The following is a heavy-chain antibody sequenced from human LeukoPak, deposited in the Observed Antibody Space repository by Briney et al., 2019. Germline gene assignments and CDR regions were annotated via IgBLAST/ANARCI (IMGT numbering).Heavy chain of an antibody. CDR2: ISYDGSNK. J-gene: IGHJ4*02. D-gene: IGHD2-15*01. CDR3: AAEEAVIDY. CDR1: GFTFSSYA. Sequence: GGSLRLSCAASGFTFSSYAMHWVRQAPGKGLEWVAVISYDGSNKYYADSVKGRFTISRDNSKNTLYLQMNSLRAEDTAVYYCAAEEAVIDYWGQGTLVTVSS. V-gene: IGHV3-30*04.